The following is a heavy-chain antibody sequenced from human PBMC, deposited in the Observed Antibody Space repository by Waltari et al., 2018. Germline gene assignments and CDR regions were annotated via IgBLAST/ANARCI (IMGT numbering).Heavy chain of an antibody. CDR1: GYSISSGYH. CDR3: ARHRRSIAATNDY. D-gene: IGHD6-6*01. CDR2: IYHSGST. V-gene: IGHV4-38-2*01. Sequence: QVQLQESGPGLVKPSETLSLTCAVSGYSISSGYHWGWIRQPPGKGLEWIGSIYHSGSTYYNPSLKSRVTISVDTSKNQFSLKLSSVTAADTAVYYCARHRRSIAATNDYWGQGTLVTVSS. J-gene: IGHJ4*02.